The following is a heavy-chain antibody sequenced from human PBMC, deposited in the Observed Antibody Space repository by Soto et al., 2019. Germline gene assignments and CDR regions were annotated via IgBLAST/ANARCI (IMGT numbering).Heavy chain of an antibody. Sequence: QGTLKESGPTLVKPTQTLTLTCSFSGFSLSTSGVGVGWIRQSPGKAPEWLALIYWSGDEHYRPSLKSRLSIIKDPSKNHVVLIMSAMDPLDTATYYCARVLATLPVFAFDIWGQGTMVTVSS. D-gene: IGHD3-3*02. CDR2: IYWSGDE. CDR3: ARVLATLPVFAFDI. CDR1: GFSLSTSGVG. J-gene: IGHJ3*02. V-gene: IGHV2-5*01.